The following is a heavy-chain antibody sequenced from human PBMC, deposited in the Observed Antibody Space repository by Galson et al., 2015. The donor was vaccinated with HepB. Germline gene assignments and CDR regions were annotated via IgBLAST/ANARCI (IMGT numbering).Heavy chain of an antibody. J-gene: IGHJ2*01. V-gene: IGHV3-48*01. D-gene: IGHD2/OR15-2a*01. CDR3: ARVLTEYCSTRRRYWFLDL. CDR2: ISSSSTTI. Sequence: SLRLSCAASGFTFRSYAIMWVRQAPGKGLEWVSFISSSSTTIYYEDSVKGRFTISRDNANNSLYLQMNSLRAEDTAVYYCARVLTEYCSTRRRYWFLDLWGRGTLVTVSS. CDR1: GFTFRSYA.